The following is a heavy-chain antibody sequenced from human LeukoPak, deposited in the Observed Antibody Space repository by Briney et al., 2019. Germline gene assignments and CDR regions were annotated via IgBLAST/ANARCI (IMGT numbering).Heavy chain of an antibody. CDR1: GFNFRSYE. CDR3: AREIVSAVAGNFDY. CDR2: ISNTDETR. V-gene: IGHV3-48*03. J-gene: IGHJ4*02. D-gene: IGHD6-19*01. Sequence: GGSLRLSCAASGFNFRSYEMNWVRQASGKGLEWGSYISNTDETRTYADSVKGRFTISRDNAKNSLHLEMNSLRAEDTAVYYCAREIVSAVAGNFDYWGQGTLVTVSS.